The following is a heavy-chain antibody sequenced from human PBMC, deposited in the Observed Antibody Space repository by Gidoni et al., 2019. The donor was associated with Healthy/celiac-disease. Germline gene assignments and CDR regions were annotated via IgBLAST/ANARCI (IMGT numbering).Heavy chain of an antibody. V-gene: IGHV3-9*01. Sequence: QAPGKGLEWVSGISWNSGSIGYADSVKGRFTISRDNAKNSLYLQMNSLRAEDTALYYCAKGLHDYSKYYGMDVWGQGTTVTVSS. J-gene: IGHJ6*02. CDR2: ISWNSGSI. CDR3: AKGLHDYSKYYGMDV. D-gene: IGHD4-4*01.